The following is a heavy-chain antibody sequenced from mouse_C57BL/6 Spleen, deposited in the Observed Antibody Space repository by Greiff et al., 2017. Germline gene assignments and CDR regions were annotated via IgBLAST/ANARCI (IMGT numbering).Heavy chain of an antibody. V-gene: IGHV1-64*01. J-gene: IGHJ4*01. Sequence: QVHVKQPGAELVKPGASVKLSCKASGYTFTSYWMHWVKQRPGQGLEWIGMIHPNSGSTNYNEKFKSKATLTVDKSSSTAYMQLISLTSEDSAVYDCARIPLYYAMDYWGQGTSVTVSS. CDR3: ARIPLYYAMDY. CDR1: GYTFTSYW. CDR2: IHPNSGST.